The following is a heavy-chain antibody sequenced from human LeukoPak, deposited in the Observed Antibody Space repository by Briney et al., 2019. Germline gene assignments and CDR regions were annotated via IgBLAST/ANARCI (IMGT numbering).Heavy chain of an antibody. Sequence: SETLSLTCTVSGGSTSSYYWSWIRQPPGKGLEWIGYIYYSGSTNYNPSLKSRVTISVDTSKNQFSLKLSSVTAADTAVYYCAREGYCSGGSCRPAAFDIWGQGTMVTVSS. J-gene: IGHJ3*02. CDR3: AREGYCSGGSCRPAAFDI. V-gene: IGHV4-59*01. CDR1: GGSTSSYY. D-gene: IGHD2-15*01. CDR2: IYYSGST.